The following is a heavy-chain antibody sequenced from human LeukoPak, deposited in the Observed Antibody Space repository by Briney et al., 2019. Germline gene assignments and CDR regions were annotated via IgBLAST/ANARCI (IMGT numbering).Heavy chain of an antibody. J-gene: IGHJ4*02. CDR3: ARASYYYDSSGYPGYYFDY. CDR2: INPNSGGT. CDR1: GYTFTDYY. V-gene: IGHV1-2*02. Sequence: ASAKVSCKASGYTFTDYYMHWVRQAPGQGLEWMGWINPNSGGTNYAQKFQGRVTMTRDTSISTAYMELSRLRSDDTAVYYCARASYYYDSSGYPGYYFDYWGQGTLVTVSS. D-gene: IGHD3-22*01.